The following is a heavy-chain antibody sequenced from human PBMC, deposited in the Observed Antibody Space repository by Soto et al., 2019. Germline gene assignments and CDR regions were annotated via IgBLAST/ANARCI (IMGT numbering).Heavy chain of an antibody. Sequence: PGGSLRLSCAASGFTFSSYAMSWVRQAPGKGLEWVSAISGSGGSTYYADSVKGRFTISRDNSKNTLYLQMNSLRAEDTAVYYCAKPYSAGYYYDSSGYYGPFDYWGQGTLVTVSS. CDR2: ISGSGGST. CDR3: AKPYSAGYYYDSSGYYGPFDY. CDR1: GFTFSSYA. J-gene: IGHJ4*02. V-gene: IGHV3-23*01. D-gene: IGHD3-22*01.